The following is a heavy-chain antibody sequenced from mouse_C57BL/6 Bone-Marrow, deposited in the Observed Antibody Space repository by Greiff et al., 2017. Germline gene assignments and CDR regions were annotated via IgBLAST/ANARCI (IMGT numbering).Heavy chain of an antibody. Sequence: VQLVESGPGLVAPSQSLSITCTVSGFSLTSYGVSWVRQPPGKGLEWLGVIWGDGSTNYHSALISRLSISTATSQSQVYLKLNRLQADYTDTYYWSSRVYNDGRSYDAMDYWGQGTSVTVSS. CDR2: IWGDGST. V-gene: IGHV2-3*01. D-gene: IGHD1-1*01. J-gene: IGHJ4*01. CDR1: GFSLTSYG. CDR3: SSRVYNDGRSYDAMDY.